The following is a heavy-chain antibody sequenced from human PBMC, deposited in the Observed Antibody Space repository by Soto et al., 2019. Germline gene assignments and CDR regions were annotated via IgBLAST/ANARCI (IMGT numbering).Heavy chain of an antibody. CDR3: AVETYGSGAGY. CDR2: ISADNGNT. V-gene: IGHV1-18*01. Sequence: QVQLVQSGAEVKKPGASVKVSCKASGYTFTSYGISWVRQAPGQGLEWMGWISADNGNTKYAQKLQGRVTMTTDTSTSTASMELRRLISDDTAVYYGAVETYGSGAGYCGQGTLVTVAS. CDR1: GYTFTSYG. D-gene: IGHD3-10*01. J-gene: IGHJ4*02.